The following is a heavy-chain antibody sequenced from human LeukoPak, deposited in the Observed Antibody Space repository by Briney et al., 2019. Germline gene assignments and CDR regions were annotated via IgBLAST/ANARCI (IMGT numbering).Heavy chain of an antibody. J-gene: IGHJ4*02. V-gene: IGHV4-39*01. CDR2: IYYSGST. D-gene: IGHD6-13*01. Sequence: SETLSLTCTVSGCSISSSSYYWGWIRQPPGKGLEWIGSIYYSGSTYYNPSLKSRVTISVDTSKNQFSLKLSSVTAADTAVYYCARHMIWWGYSSSWPDYWGQGTLVTVSS. CDR1: GCSISSSSYY. CDR3: ARHMIWWGYSSSWPDY.